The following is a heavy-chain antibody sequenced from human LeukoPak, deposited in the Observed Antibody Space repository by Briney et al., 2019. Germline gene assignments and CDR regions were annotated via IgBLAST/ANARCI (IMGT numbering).Heavy chain of an antibody. Sequence: GGSLRLSCAASGFTFSVSAMHWLRQASGKGLEWVGRIRSKANSYATAYAASVKGRFTVSRDDSKNTAYLQMNSLKTEDTAVYYCSSSLWFGELLKAFDLWGRGTLVTVSS. V-gene: IGHV3-73*01. CDR1: GFTFSVSA. J-gene: IGHJ2*01. CDR3: SSSLWFGELLKAFDL. D-gene: IGHD3-10*01. CDR2: IRSKANSYAT.